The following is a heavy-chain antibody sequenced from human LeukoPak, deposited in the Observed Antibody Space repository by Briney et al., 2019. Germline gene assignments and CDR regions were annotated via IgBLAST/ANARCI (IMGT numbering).Heavy chain of an antibody. V-gene: IGHV3-74*01. D-gene: IGHD5-12*01. CDR2: INTDGTSR. Sequence: GGSLRLSCAASGFTISSYWMHWVRQAPGKGLVWVSRINTDGTSRSYADSVKGRFTISRDNSKNTLYLQMKSLRAEDTAVYYCAKGGGYEAQYYYYYLDVWGKGTTVTISS. CDR1: GFTISSYW. CDR3: AKGGGYEAQYYYYYLDV. J-gene: IGHJ6*03.